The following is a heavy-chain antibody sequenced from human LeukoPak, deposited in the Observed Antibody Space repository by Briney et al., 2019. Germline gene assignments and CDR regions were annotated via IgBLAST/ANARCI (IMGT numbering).Heavy chain of an antibody. CDR2: ISSSSSYI. D-gene: IGHD3-10*01. CDR3: AREDSYYYGSGSYPFDY. V-gene: IGHV3-21*01. J-gene: IGHJ4*02. CDR1: GFTFDHYA. Sequence: GGSLRLSCAASGFTFDHYAMSWVRQAPGKGLEWVSSISSSSSYIYYADSVKGRFTISRDNAKNSLYLQMNSLRAEDTAVYYCAREDSYYYGSGSYPFDYWGQRTLVTVSS.